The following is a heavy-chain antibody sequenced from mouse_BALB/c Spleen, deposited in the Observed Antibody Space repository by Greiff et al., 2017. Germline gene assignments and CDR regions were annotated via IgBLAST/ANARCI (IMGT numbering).Heavy chain of an antibody. D-gene: IGHD6-1*01. V-gene: IGHV1S56*01. Sequence: VQLQQSGPELVKPGASVRISCKASGYTFTSYYIHWVKQRPGQGLEWIGWIYPGNVNTKYNEKFKGKATLTADKSSSTAYMQLSSLTSEDSAVYFCAANRDAMDYWGQGTSVTVSS. CDR1: GYTFTSYY. J-gene: IGHJ4*01. CDR2: IYPGNVNT. CDR3: AANRDAMDY.